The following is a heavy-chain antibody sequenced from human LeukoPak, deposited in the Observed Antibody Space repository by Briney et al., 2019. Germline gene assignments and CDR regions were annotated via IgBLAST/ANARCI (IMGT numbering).Heavy chain of an antibody. CDR1: GGSISSYY. CDR3: AGRGMIVAFDI. J-gene: IGHJ3*02. CDR2: IYYSGST. D-gene: IGHD3-22*01. V-gene: IGHV4-59*08. Sequence: PSETLSLTCTVSGGSISSYYWSWIRQPPGKGLEWIGYIYYSGSTNYNPSLKSRVTISVDTSKNQFSLKLSSVTAADTAVYYCAGRGMIVAFDIWGQGTMVTVSS.